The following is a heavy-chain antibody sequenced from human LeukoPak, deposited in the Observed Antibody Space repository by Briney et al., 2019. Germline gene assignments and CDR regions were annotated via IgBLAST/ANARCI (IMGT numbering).Heavy chain of an antibody. CDR3: ATDGNPDTYYYGSSGYYYFDY. J-gene: IGHJ4*02. CDR1: GYTFTRYY. V-gene: IGHV1-2*02. CDR2: INPNSGGT. D-gene: IGHD3-22*01. Sequence: ASVKVSCKASGYTFTRYYMHWVRQAPGQGLEWMGSINPNSGGTNYAQKFQGRVAMTRDTSVATVSMQLSRLRSDDPAVQYCATDGNPDTYYYGSSGYYYFDYWGQGSLVTVSS.